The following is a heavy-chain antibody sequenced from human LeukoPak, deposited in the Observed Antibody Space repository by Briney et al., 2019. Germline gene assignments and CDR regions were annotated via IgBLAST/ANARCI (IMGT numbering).Heavy chain of an antibody. V-gene: IGHV1-8*01. D-gene: IGHD2-21*01. Sequence: ASVKVSCKASGYTFSDYDVNWVRQAPGQGLEWMGWMNPTSGDTGYAQKLQGRVTMTRGMSRNTAYMELSRLRSEDSAVYFCARVVMKTFYYYYMDVWGKGTTIIISS. CDR1: GYTFSDYD. J-gene: IGHJ6*03. CDR2: MNPTSGDT. CDR3: ARVVMKTFYYYYMDV.